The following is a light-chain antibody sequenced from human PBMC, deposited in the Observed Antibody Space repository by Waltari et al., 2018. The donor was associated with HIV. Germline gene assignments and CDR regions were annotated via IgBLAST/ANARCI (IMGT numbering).Light chain of an antibody. CDR1: NIGTKS. CDR3: HVWDTISDHVV. V-gene: IGLV3-21*04. CDR2: YNA. J-gene: IGLJ2*01. Sequence: SYVLTQPPSVSVAPGKTAKITCVGNNIGTKSVHWYQQKPDQAPVLVIYYNADRPSGIPERFSGSNSGNTATLTINRVAAGDEADYYCHVWDTISDHVVFGGGSKLTVL.